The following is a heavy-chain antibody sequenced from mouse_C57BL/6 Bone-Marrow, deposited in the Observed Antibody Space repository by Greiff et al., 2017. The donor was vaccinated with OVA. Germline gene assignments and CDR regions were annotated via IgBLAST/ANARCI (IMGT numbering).Heavy chain of an antibody. CDR1: GYTFTDYE. CDR2: IDPETGGT. CDR3: TISYSNYGDFDY. J-gene: IGHJ2*01. Sequence: QVQLQQSGAELVRPGASVTLSCKASGYTFTDYEMHWVKQTPVHGLEWIGAIDPETGGTAYNQKFKGKAILTADKSSSTAYMELRSLTSEDSAVYYCTISYSNYGDFDYWGQGTTLTVSS. V-gene: IGHV1-15*01. D-gene: IGHD2-5*01.